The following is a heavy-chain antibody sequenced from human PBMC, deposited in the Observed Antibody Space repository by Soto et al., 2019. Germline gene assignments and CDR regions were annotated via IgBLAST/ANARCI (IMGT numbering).Heavy chain of an antibody. V-gene: IGHV3-33*01. J-gene: IGHJ6*02. CDR1: GFTFSSYG. D-gene: IGHD6-13*01. CDR2: IWYDGSNK. CDR3: XRGAAAGSMTNYYGMDV. Sequence: GGSLRLSCAASGFTFSSYGMHWVRQAPGKGLEWVAVIWYDGSNKYYADSVKGRFTISRDNSKNTLYLQMNSLRAEDTAVYYCXRGAAAGSMTNYYGMDVWGRGTTVTVSS.